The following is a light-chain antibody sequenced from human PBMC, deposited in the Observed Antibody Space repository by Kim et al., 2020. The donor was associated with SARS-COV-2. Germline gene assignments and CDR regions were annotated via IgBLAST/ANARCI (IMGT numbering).Light chain of an antibody. CDR2: GAS. CDR1: QSVSNN. J-gene: IGKJ2*01. CDR3: HQYNDWPPGDT. Sequence: SPGKSSTLSCRASQSVSNNLAWYQHKPGQPPRLLIYGASTRATGVPARFSGSGSGTDFTLTVSSLQSEDFAVYYCHQYNDWPPGDTFGQGTKLEI. V-gene: IGKV3-15*01.